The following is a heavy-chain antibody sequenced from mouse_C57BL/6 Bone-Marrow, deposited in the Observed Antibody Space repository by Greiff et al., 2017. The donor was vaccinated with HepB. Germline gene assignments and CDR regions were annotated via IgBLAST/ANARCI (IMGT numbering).Heavy chain of an antibody. CDR3: ARRSRWYPFDY. V-gene: IGHV1-19*01. CDR1: GYTFTDYY. J-gene: IGHJ2*01. Sequence: EVQRVESGPVLVKPGASVKMSCKASGYTFTDYYMNWVKQSHGKSLEWIGVINPYNGGTSYNQKFKGQATLTVDKSSSTAYMELNSLTSEDSAVYYCARRSRWYPFDYWGQGTTLTVSS. CDR2: INPYNGGT. D-gene: IGHD1-1*02.